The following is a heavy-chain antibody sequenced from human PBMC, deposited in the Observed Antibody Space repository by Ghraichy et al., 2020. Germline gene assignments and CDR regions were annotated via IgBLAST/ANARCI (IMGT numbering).Heavy chain of an antibody. J-gene: IGHJ4*02. CDR2: IYGSGGGGTT. CDR3: AREEGGYYDY. D-gene: IGHD3-22*01. V-gene: IGHV3-23*01. CDR1: GFAFRTYT. Sequence: GGSLRLSCVVSGFAFRTYTMSWVRQAPGKGLEWVSGIYGSGGGGTTFYADSVKGRFTVSRDNSKNTLYLQMNSLRAEDTAVYYCAREEGGYYDYWGQGTLVTVSS.